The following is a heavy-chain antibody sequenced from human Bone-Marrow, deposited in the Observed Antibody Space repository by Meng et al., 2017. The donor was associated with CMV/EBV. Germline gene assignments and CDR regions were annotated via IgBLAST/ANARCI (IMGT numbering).Heavy chain of an antibody. CDR2: ISWNSGSI. CDR1: GFTFDDYA. Sequence: GGSLRLSCAVSGFTFDDYAMHWVRQAPGKGLEWVSGISWNSGSIGYADSVKGRFVISRDNAKNSLYLQMNSLRGEDTALYYCAKDRRRNSYYYYGMDVWGQGTTVTVSS. V-gene: IGHV3-9*01. D-gene: IGHD4-23*01. J-gene: IGHJ6*02. CDR3: AKDRRRNSYYYYGMDV.